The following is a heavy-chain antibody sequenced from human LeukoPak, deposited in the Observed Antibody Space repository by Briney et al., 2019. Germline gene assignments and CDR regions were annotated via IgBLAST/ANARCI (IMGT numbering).Heavy chain of an antibody. CDR2: ITNSGNSK. J-gene: IGHJ4*03. CDR1: EFTFSSYS. D-gene: IGHD2-15*01. CDR3: ASPHYCSGSSCCFGY. Sequence: GGSLRLSCAASEFTFSSYSMNWVRQAPGKGLEWVSYITNSGNSKSYADSVKGRFTISRDNTKNSLYLQMNSLRAEDTAVYFCASPHYCSGSSCCFGYWGQGTLVTVSS. V-gene: IGHV3-48*01.